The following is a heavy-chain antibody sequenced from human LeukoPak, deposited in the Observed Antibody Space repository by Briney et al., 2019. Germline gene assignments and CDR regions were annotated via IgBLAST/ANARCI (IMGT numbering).Heavy chain of an antibody. D-gene: IGHD3-16*02. CDR3: ARGQEVPRYRFRFDY. J-gene: IGHJ4*02. CDR2: INHSGST. V-gene: IGHV4-34*01. Sequence: SETLSLTCAVYGGSFSGYYWSWIRQPPGKGLEWLGEINHSGSTNYNPSLKSQATIPVATPKNQFSLKLSSVTAADTAVYYCARGQEVPRYRFRFDYWGQGTLVTVSS. CDR1: GGSFSGYY.